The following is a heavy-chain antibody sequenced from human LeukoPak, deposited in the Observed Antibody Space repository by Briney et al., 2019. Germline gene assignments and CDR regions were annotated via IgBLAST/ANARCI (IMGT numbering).Heavy chain of an antibody. V-gene: IGHV1-2*02. D-gene: IGHD4-11*01. CDR2: INPNSGGT. CDR1: GYTFTVYD. Sequence: ASVTVSFTASGYTFTVYDMHWVRQAPGQGLGWMGCINPNSGGTNYSQKFQGRVTMTRDTSISTAYIDVRRLRFDDTDVYYCASGDYSNYFDLDPWGQGTLVTVSS. J-gene: IGHJ5*02. CDR3: ASGDYSNYFDLDP.